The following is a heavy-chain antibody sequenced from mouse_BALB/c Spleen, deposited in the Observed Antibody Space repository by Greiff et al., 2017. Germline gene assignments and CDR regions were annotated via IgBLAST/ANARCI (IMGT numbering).Heavy chain of an antibody. Sequence: EVHLVESGGDLVKPGGSLKLSCAASGFTFSSYGMSWVRQTPDKRLEWVATISSGGSYTYYPDSVKGRFTISRDNAKNTLYLQMSSLKSEDTAMYYCARLITTVRYFDYWGPGTTLTVSS. J-gene: IGHJ2*01. V-gene: IGHV5-6*01. CDR2: ISSGGSYT. CDR1: GFTFSSYG. CDR3: ARLITTVRYFDY. D-gene: IGHD1-1*01.